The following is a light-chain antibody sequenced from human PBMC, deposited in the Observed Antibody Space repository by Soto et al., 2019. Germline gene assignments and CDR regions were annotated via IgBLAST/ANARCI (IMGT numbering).Light chain of an antibody. J-gene: IGLJ2*01. CDR3: SSHTSSSTVV. CDR1: SSDVGIYKY. Sequence: QSALTQPASVSGSPGQSITISCTGTSSDVGIYKYVSWYQQHPGKAPNLMIYEVTNRPSGVSNRFSGSKSGNTASLTISGLQAEDEADYYCSSHTSSSTVVFGGGTKVTVL. CDR2: EVT. V-gene: IGLV2-14*01.